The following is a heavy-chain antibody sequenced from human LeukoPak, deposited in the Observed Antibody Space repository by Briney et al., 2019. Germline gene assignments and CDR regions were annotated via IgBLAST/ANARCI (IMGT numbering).Heavy chain of an antibody. V-gene: IGHV4-34*01. CDR2: INHSGST. Sequence: SETLSLTCAVYGGSFSGYYWSWIRQPPGKGLEWIGEINHSGSTNYNPSLKSRVTISVDTSKSQFSLKLSSVTAADTAVYYCARSSTVTTYGQYYYYMDVWGKGTTVTVSS. J-gene: IGHJ6*03. CDR3: ARSSTVTTYGQYYYYMDV. D-gene: IGHD4-11*01. CDR1: GGSFSGYY.